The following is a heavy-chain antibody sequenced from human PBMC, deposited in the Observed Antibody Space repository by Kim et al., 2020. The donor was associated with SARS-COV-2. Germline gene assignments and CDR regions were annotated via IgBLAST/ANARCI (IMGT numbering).Heavy chain of an antibody. CDR3: TTPFPYSSGWYVYYGMDV. CDR1: GFTFGDYA. J-gene: IGHJ6*02. D-gene: IGHD6-19*01. V-gene: IGHV3-49*03. Sequence: GGSLRLSCTASGFTFGDYAMSWFRQAPGKGLEWVGFIRSKAYGGTTEYAASVKGRFTISRDDSKSIAYLQMNSLKTEDTAVYYCTTPFPYSSGWYVYYGMDVWGQGTTVTVSS. CDR2: IRSKAYGGTT.